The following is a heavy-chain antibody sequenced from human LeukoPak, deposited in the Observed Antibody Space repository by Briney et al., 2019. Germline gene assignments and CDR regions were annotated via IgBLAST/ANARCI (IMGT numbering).Heavy chain of an antibody. Sequence: SVKVSCKASGGTFSSYAISWVRQAPGQGLEWMGGIIPIFGTANYAQKFQGRVTITADESTSTAYMELSSLRSEDTAVYYCARSVTAGVVVAATYYWGQGTLVTVSS. J-gene: IGHJ4*02. CDR3: ARSVTAGVVVAATYY. V-gene: IGHV1-69*13. CDR1: GGTFSSYA. CDR2: IIPIFGTA. D-gene: IGHD2-15*01.